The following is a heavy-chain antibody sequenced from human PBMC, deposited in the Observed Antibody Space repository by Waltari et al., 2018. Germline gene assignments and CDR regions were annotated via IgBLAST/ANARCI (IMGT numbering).Heavy chain of an antibody. Sequence: QLQLQESGPGLVKPSGTLSLSCAVSGDSMNSTFFWSWVRQSPQKGLEWIGQVHRSGRTNYNPSFASRVTMSVDTSNNQFSVKVTSATAADTAVYYWARDRGRGLYLDTWGPGTLVTVSP. V-gene: IGHV4-4*02. CDR3: ARDRGRGLYLDT. D-gene: IGHD2-15*01. CDR2: VHRSGRT. J-gene: IGHJ5*02. CDR1: GDSMNSTFF.